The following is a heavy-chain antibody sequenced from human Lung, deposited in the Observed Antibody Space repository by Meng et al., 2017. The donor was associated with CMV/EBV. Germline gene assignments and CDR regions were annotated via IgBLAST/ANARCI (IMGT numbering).Heavy chain of an antibody. CDR1: GGSLSRNGYY. J-gene: IGHJ6*02. CDR3: ARGEGFGEFYYYYGMYV. D-gene: IGHD3-10*01. Sequence: SETLSLXXSVSGGSLSRNGYYWAWIRQPPGKGLEWIGSIYYEGSTYYSPSLKSRVTISVDKSKNQFSLKLSSVTAADTAVYYCARGEGFGEFYYYYGMYVWGQGXTVTVSS. CDR2: IYYEGST. V-gene: IGHV4-39*07.